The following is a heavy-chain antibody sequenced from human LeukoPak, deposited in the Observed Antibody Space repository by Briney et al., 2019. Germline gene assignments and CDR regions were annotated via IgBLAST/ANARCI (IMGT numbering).Heavy chain of an antibody. D-gene: IGHD3-16*01. Sequence: GGSLRLSRAASGFTFNTYSMNWVRQAPGKGLEWVSYISGGSVTIYYADSVKGRFTITRDNAENSLFLQMNSLRDEDTAVYYCARGLACDLWGQGTVVSVSS. J-gene: IGHJ3*01. CDR3: ARGLACDL. V-gene: IGHV3-48*02. CDR1: GFTFNTYS. CDR2: ISGGSVTI.